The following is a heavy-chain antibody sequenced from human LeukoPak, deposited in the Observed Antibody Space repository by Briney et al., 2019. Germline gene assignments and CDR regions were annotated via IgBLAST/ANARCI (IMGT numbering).Heavy chain of an antibody. V-gene: IGHV3-33*01. CDR1: GFTFSSYG. J-gene: IGHJ4*02. Sequence: PGGSLRLSCAASGFTFSSYGMHWVRQAPGKGLEWVAVIWYDGSNEYYADSVKGRFTISRDNSKNTLYLQMNSLRAEDTAVYYCARAGMGGSHPADYWGQGTLVTVSS. D-gene: IGHD1-26*01. CDR2: IWYDGSNE. CDR3: ARAGMGGSHPADY.